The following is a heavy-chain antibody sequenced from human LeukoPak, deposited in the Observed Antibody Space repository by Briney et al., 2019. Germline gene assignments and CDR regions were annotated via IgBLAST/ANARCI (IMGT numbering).Heavy chain of an antibody. V-gene: IGHV4-38-2*02. CDR3: ARDQAYCGGDCYFDF. CDR1: NYSISSAYY. D-gene: IGHD2-21*02. J-gene: IGHJ4*02. Sequence: PSETLSLTCAVSNYSISSAYYWGWIRQPPGKGLEWIGSIYHRGSADYNPSLKSRVTISVDTSKNQFSLKLKSVTAADTAVYYSARDQAYCGGDCYFDFWGQGTLVTVSS. CDR2: IYHRGSA.